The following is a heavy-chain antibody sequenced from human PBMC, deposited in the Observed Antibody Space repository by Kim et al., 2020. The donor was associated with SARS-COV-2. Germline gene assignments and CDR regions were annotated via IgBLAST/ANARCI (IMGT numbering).Heavy chain of an antibody. D-gene: IGHD1-26*01. CDR1: GGSISSGGYY. J-gene: IGHJ4*02. Sequence: SETLSLTCTVSGGSISSGGYYWSWIRQHPGKGLEWIGYIYYSGSTYYNPSLKSRVTISVDTSKNQFSLKLSSVTAADTAVYYCARDRGVVGATRIFDYWGQGTLVTVSS. CDR3: ARDRGVVGATRIFDY. CDR2: IYYSGST. V-gene: IGHV4-31*03.